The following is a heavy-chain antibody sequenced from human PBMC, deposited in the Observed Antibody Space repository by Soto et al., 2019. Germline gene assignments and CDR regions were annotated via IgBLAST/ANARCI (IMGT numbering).Heavy chain of an antibody. D-gene: IGHD3-9*01. J-gene: IGHJ6*02. V-gene: IGHV3-30*18. CDR2: TSYDAINK. CDR3: VKAPAGGTTSYFGQYGMDV. Sequence: QVQLVESGGGVVQPGRSLRLSCAASGFTFNTYGMHWVRQAPGKGLEWVAVTSYDAINKYYADSVKGRFTIARDNSENTLYLQMNSLRAEDTAVYYCVKAPAGGTTSYFGQYGMDVWGQGTTVTVSS. CDR1: GFTFNTYG.